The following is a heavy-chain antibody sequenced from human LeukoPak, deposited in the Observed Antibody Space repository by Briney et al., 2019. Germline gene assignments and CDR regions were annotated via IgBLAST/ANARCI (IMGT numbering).Heavy chain of an antibody. CDR2: IYTSGTT. V-gene: IGHV4-4*07. CDR1: GGSISGGFISSYY. J-gene: IGHJ4*02. Sequence: SETLSLTCTVSGGSISGGFISSYYWSWVRQPAGKGLEWIGRIYTSGTTNYNPSLKSRVTMSVDTSKNQFSLKLNSVTAADTAVYYCARGAPSDYWGQGTLVTVSS. CDR3: ARGAPSDY.